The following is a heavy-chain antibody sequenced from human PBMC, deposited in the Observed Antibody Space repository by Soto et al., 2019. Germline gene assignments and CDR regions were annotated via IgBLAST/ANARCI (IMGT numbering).Heavy chain of an antibody. V-gene: IGHV3-7*01. D-gene: IGHD3-10*01. J-gene: IGHJ6*02. Sequence: EVQLVESGGGLVQPGGSLRLSCAASGFTFSSYWMSWVRQAPGKGLEWVANIKQDGSEKYYVDSVKGRFTISRDNAKNSLYLQMNSLRAEDTAVYYCAGGFGELFYYYYGMDVWGQGTTVTVSS. CDR2: IKQDGSEK. CDR1: GFTFSSYW. CDR3: AGGFGELFYYYYGMDV.